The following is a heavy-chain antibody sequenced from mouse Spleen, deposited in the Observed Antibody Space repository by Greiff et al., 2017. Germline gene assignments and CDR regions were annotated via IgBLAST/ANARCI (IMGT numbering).Heavy chain of an antibody. V-gene: IGHV5-15*01. Sequence: EVHLVESGGGLVKPGGSLKLSCAASGFTFSDYGMAWVRQAPGKGPEWVTFISHLAYSIYYADTVTGRFTISRENAKNTLYLEMSSLRSEDTAIYYCTRQSLITTLFAYWGQGTLVTVSA. J-gene: IGHJ3*01. CDR2: ISHLAYSI. D-gene: IGHD2-4*01. CDR3: TRQSLITTLFAY. CDR1: GFTFSDYG.